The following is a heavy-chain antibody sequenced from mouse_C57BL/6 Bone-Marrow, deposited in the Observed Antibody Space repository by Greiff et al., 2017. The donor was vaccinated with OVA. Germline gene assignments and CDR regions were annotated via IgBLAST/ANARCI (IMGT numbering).Heavy chain of an antibody. CDR2: IHPNSGST. Sequence: QVQLQQSGAELVKPGASVKLSCTASGYTFTSYCMHWVKQRPGQGLEWIGMIHPNSGSTNYNEKFNSKATLTVDKSSNTAYMQLIRLTSEDAAVYYSASRFYYYGSSPFADWGQGTLVTVSA. CDR3: ASRFYYYGSSPFAD. J-gene: IGHJ3*01. CDR1: GYTFTSYC. V-gene: IGHV1-64*01. D-gene: IGHD1-1*01.